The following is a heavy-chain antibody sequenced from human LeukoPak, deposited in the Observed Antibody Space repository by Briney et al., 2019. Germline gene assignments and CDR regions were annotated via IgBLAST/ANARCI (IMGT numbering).Heavy chain of an antibody. CDR2: IIPIFGTA. CDR1: GGTFSSYA. CDR3: ARVSCSSTSCSREWVYDYMDV. J-gene: IGHJ6*03. D-gene: IGHD2-2*01. V-gene: IGHV1-69*13. Sequence: ASVKVSCKASGGTFSSYAISWVRQAPGQGLEWMGGIIPIFGTANYAQKFQGRDTITADESTSTAYMELSSLRSEDTAVYYCARVSCSSTSCSREWVYDYMDVWGKGTTVTVSS.